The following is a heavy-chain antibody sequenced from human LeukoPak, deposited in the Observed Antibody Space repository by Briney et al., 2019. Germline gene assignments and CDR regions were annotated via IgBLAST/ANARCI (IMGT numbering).Heavy chain of an antibody. CDR1: GFTFSSYW. V-gene: IGHV3-74*01. D-gene: IGHD3/OR15-3a*01. CDR2: ISSDGSNT. J-gene: IGHJ4*02. Sequence: GGSLRLSCAASGFTFSSYWMHWVRQGPGKGLVWVSRISSDGSNTYYADSVEGRFTISRDNAKNTMYLQMNSLRAEDTAVYYCARGTGYSVFDYWGQGALVTVSS. CDR3: ARGTGYSVFDY.